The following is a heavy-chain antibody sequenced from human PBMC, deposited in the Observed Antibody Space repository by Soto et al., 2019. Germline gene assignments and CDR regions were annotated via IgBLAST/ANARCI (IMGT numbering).Heavy chain of an antibody. CDR2: IKSKSSGETT. J-gene: IGHJ4*02. CDR1: GFSFRTTW. Sequence: EVQLVESGGGLVKPGGSLRLSCAASGFSFRTTWMAWVRQAPGKGLEWVGRIKSKSSGETTDYSDPVKGRFTISRDDSMATLYLHMDSLEIWDTAVYYFSTGSPFSGSVFDYWGQGTLVTVSS. D-gene: IGHD1-26*01. CDR3: STGSPFSGSVFDY. V-gene: IGHV3-15*05.